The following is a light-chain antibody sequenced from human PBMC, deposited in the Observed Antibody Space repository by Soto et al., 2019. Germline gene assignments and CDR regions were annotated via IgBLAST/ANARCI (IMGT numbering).Light chain of an antibody. CDR3: CSFAGIITYYV. Sequence: SVLTQPASVSGSPGQSITISCTGTSSDIGSYNLFSWYQHHPGKAPKLIIYAGSKRPSGVSNRFSGSKSGYTASLTISGLQAEDEADYFCCSFAGIITYYVFGTGTKVTVL. CDR2: AGS. V-gene: IGLV2-23*01. J-gene: IGLJ1*01. CDR1: SSDIGSYNL.